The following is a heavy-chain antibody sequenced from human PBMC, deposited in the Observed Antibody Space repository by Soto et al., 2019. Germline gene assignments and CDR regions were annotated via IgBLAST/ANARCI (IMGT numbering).Heavy chain of an antibody. CDR2: VYYNGDT. Sequence: QVQLQESGPGLVKPSETLSLTCIVSGDSMSTNYWHWIRQPPGKALEWIGYVYYNGDTNYNPSLNSRVTLSVATSMNPLSPRLSSVTAADTAVYYCARGGTTMVKYYFDYWGQGALVTVSS. CDR3: ARGGTTMVKYYFDY. J-gene: IGHJ4*02. CDR1: GDSMSTNY. V-gene: IGHV4-59*01. D-gene: IGHD5-18*01.